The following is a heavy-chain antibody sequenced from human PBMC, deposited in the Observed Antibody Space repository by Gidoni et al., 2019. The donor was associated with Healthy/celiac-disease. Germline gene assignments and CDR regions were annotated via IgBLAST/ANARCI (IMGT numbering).Heavy chain of an antibody. CDR2: IYYSGST. V-gene: IGHV4-39*01. CDR3: ARPGATIRLWYFDL. Sequence: QLPLQESGPGLVKLSETLSLTCTVSGGSISSSSYYWGWIRQPPGKGLEWIGSIYYSGSTYYNPSLKSRVTISVDTSKNQFSLKLSSVTAADTAVYYCARPGATIRLWYFDLWGRGTLVTVSS. D-gene: IGHD1-26*01. CDR1: GGSISSSSYY. J-gene: IGHJ2*01.